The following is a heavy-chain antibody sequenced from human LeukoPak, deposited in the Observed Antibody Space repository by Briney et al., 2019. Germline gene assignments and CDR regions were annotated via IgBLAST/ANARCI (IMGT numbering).Heavy chain of an antibody. CDR2: ISWNSGSI. Sequence: GGSLRLSCAASGFTFDDYAMHWVRQAPGKGLEWVSGISWNSGSIGYAGSVKGRFTISRDNAKNSLYLQMNSLRAEDMALYYCAKAGSGRYYFDCWGQGTLVTVSS. D-gene: IGHD6-19*01. V-gene: IGHV3-9*03. CDR3: AKAGSGRYYFDC. CDR1: GFTFDDYA. J-gene: IGHJ4*02.